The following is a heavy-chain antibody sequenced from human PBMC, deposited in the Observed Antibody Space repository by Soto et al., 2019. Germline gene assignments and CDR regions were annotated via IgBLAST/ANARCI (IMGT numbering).Heavy chain of an antibody. Sequence: GGSPRLSCAGSGFKFSSYEMNWVRQAPGKGLEWLSFILHSGDIIYYADSVKGRFTISRDNAKNLLYLHMNTLRVEDTAIYYCATRLSVSYGPLLDQWGQGTLVTVSS. CDR1: GFKFSSYE. CDR2: ILHSGDII. V-gene: IGHV3-48*03. D-gene: IGHD3-16*01. CDR3: ATRLSVSYGPLLDQ. J-gene: IGHJ4*02.